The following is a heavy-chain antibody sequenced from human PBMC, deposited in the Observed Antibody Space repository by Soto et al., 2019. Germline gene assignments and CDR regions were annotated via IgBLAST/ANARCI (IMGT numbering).Heavy chain of an antibody. J-gene: IGHJ3*02. CDR1: GYTFTGYY. CDR2: INPNSGGT. CDR3: ARVGRLGEFIAFDI. V-gene: IGHV1-2*02. Sequence: ASVKVSCKASGYTFTGYYMHWVRQAPGKGLEWMGWINPNSGGTNYAQKFQGRVTMTSDTSISTAYMELSRLRSDDTAVYYCARVGRLGEFIAFDIWGEGTMVTVSS. D-gene: IGHD3-16*01.